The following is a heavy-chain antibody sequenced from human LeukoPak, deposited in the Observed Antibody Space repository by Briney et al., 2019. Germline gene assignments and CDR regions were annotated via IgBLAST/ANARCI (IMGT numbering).Heavy chain of an antibody. CDR3: AKDSGGYYYEDYFDY. J-gene: IGHJ4*02. CDR1: GFTFSSYA. CDR2: ISGSGGST. Sequence: GGSLRHSCATSGFTFSSYAMSWVRQAPGKGLEWVSAISGSGGSTYYADSVKGGFTISRDNSKNTLYLQMNSLRAEDTAVYYCAKDSGGYYYEDYFDYWGQGTLVTVSS. D-gene: IGHD3-22*01. V-gene: IGHV3-23*01.